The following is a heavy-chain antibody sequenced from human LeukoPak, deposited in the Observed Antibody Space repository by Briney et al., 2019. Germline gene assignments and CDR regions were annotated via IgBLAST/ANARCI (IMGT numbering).Heavy chain of an antibody. Sequence: AGGSLRLSCAASGFTFSSYSMNWVRQAPGKGLEWVSVIYSGGSTYYADSVKGRFTISRDNSKNTLYFQMNSLRAEDTAVYYCARAEIKGDAFDIWGQGTMVTVSS. CDR1: GFTFSSYS. V-gene: IGHV3-66*01. CDR3: ARAEIKGDAFDI. D-gene: IGHD5-24*01. CDR2: IYSGGST. J-gene: IGHJ3*02.